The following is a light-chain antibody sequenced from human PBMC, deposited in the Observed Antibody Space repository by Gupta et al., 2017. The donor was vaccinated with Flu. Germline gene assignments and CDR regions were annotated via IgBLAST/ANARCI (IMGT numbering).Light chain of an antibody. CDR2: SSS. CDR3: QQSYSTPRT. J-gene: IGKJ1*01. Sequence: SSSSLQLGVPSRFSGSGSRSGTDFTLTISSLQPEDFATYYCQQSYSTPRTFGQGPKVEV. V-gene: IGKV1-39*01.